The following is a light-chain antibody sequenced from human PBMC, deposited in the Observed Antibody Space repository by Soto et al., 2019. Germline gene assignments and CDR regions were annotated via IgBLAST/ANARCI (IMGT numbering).Light chain of an antibody. J-gene: IGKJ2*01. V-gene: IGKV3-15*01. Sequence: ETVMTHSPATLSVSPGERVTLSCRASQSVAKNVAWYQHKPGQPPRLLIYAASTRATGIPARFDGSGSVTEFTLTISSLQSEDFAVYFCQQYNHWPGTFGQVTKVEMK. CDR2: AAS. CDR1: QSVAKN. CDR3: QQYNHWPGT.